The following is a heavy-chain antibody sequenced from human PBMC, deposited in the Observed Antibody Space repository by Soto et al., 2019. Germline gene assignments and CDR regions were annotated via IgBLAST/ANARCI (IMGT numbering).Heavy chain of an antibody. Sequence: VQLLESGGGLVQPGGSLRLSCAASGFTFSSYGMHWVRQAPGKGLEWVAVIWYDGSNKYYADSVKGRFTISRDNSKNTLYLQMNSLRAEDTAVYYCARTNCGGDCYCDYWGQGTLVTVSS. CDR3: ARTNCGGDCYCDY. D-gene: IGHD2-21*02. CDR1: GFTFSSYG. CDR2: IWYDGSNK. J-gene: IGHJ4*02. V-gene: IGHV3-33*01.